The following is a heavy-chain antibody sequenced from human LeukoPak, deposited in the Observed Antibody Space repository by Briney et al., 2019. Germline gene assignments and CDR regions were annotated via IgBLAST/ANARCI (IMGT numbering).Heavy chain of an antibody. J-gene: IGHJ6*02. CDR2: ISGSGGST. D-gene: IGHD7-27*01. V-gene: IGHV3-23*01. CDR3: ARGQTGDPRLFYYYYGMDV. Sequence: GGSLRLSCAASGFTFSSYAMSWVRQAPGKGLEWVSAISGSGGSTYYADSVKGRFTISRDNSKNTLYLQMNSLRAEDTAVYYCARGQTGDPRLFYYYYGMDVWGQGTTVTVSS. CDR1: GFTFSSYA.